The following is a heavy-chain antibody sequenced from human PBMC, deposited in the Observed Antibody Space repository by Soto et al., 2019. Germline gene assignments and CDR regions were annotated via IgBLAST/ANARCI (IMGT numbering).Heavy chain of an antibody. CDR1: GFTFSSYW. Sequence: QLGGSLRLSCAASGFTFSSYWMSWVRQAPGKGLEWVANIKQDGSEKYYVDSVKGRFTISRDNAKNSLYLQMNSLRAEDTAVYYCAREGYCTNGVCYPDYYYYYGMDVWGQGTTVTVSS. CDR2: IKQDGSEK. CDR3: AREGYCTNGVCYPDYYYYYGMDV. V-gene: IGHV3-7*01. J-gene: IGHJ6*02. D-gene: IGHD2-8*01.